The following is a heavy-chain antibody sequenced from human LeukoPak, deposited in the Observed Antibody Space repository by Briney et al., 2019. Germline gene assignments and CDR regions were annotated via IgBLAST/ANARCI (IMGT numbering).Heavy chain of an antibody. V-gene: IGHV4-34*01. CDR3: AQDSSGYYAFDI. Sequence: PSETLSLTCAVYGGSFSGYYWSWIRQPPGKGLEWIGEINHSGSTYYNPSLKSRVTISVDTSKNQFSLKLSSVTAADTAVYYCAQDSSGYYAFDIWGQGTMVTVSS. J-gene: IGHJ3*02. CDR1: GGSFSGYY. CDR2: INHSGST. D-gene: IGHD3-22*01.